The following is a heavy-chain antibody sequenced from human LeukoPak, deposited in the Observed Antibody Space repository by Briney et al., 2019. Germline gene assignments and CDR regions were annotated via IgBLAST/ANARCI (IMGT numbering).Heavy chain of an antibody. V-gene: IGHV3-74*03. CDR2: INSDGSST. Sequence: GGSLRLSCAASGFTFNNYWMHWVRHAPGKRLVWVSHINSDGSSTTYADSVKGRFTISRDNAKNTLYLQMNSLRAEDTAVYYCARVHGYVSGAFDYWGQGSLVTVSS. J-gene: IGHJ4*02. CDR3: ARVHGYVSGAFDY. CDR1: GFTFNNYW. D-gene: IGHD5-12*01.